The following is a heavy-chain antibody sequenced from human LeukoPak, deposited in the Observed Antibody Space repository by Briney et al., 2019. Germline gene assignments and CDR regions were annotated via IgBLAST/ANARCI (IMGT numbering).Heavy chain of an antibody. D-gene: IGHD4-23*01. CDR1: GFTFSSYS. Sequence: PGGSLRLSCAASGFTFSSYSMNWVRQAPGKGLEWVSSISSSSSYIYYADSVKGRFTISRDNSKNTLYLQMNSLRAEDTAVYYCAKRTDYGGNSATRYYYGMDVWGQGTTVTVSS. CDR2: ISSSSSYI. CDR3: AKRTDYGGNSATRYYYGMDV. J-gene: IGHJ6*02. V-gene: IGHV3-21*04.